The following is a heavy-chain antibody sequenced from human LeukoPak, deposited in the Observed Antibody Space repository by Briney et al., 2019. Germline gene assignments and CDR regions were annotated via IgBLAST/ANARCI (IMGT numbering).Heavy chain of an antibody. CDR1: GFTFSSYE. CDR2: ISSSGSTK. V-gene: IGHV3-48*03. Sequence: PGGSLRLSCAASGFTFSSYEMNWVRQAPGKGLEWVSYISSSGSTKYYADSVKGRFTISRGSAKNSLYLQMNSLRAEDTAVYYCARESVDWFDPWGQGTLVTVSS. J-gene: IGHJ5*02. CDR3: ARESVDWFDP.